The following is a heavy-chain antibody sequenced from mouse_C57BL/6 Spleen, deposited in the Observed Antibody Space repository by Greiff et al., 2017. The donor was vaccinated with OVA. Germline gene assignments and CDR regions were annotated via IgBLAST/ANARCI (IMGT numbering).Heavy chain of an antibody. V-gene: IGHV1-61*01. CDR3: ARSYDYDGGYAMDY. D-gene: IGHD2-4*01. CDR1: GYTFTSYW. CDR2: IYPSDSET. J-gene: IGHJ4*01. Sequence: QVQLKQPGAELVRPGSSVKLSCKASGYTFTSYWMDWVKQRPGQGLEWIGNIYPSDSETHYNQKFKDKATLTVDKSSSTAYMQLSSLTSEDSAVYYCARSYDYDGGYAMDYWGQGTSVTVSS.